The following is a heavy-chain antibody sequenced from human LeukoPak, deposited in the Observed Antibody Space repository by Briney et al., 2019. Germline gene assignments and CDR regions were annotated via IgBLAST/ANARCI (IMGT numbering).Heavy chain of an antibody. CDR1: GGSISSGSFY. V-gene: IGHV4-39*07. D-gene: IGHD5-12*01. Sequence: PSETLSLTCTVSGGSISSGSFYWSWIRQPPGKGLEWIGQVSHTGSTDYNPSLRSRVIVSVDTSKDQFSLKLSSVTAADTAVYYCARVDGWAYSGYDAFAFLRAPWGQGTLVTVSS. CDR2: VSHTGST. J-gene: IGHJ5*02. CDR3: ARVDGWAYSGYDAFAFLRAP.